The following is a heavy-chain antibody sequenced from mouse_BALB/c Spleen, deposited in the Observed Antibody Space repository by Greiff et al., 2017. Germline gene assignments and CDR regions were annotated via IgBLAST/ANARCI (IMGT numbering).Heavy chain of an antibody. Sequence: VKLVESGPGLVQPSQSLSITCTVSGFSLTSYGVHWVRQSPGKGLEWLGVIWSGGSTDYNAAFISRLSISKDNSKSQVFFKMNSLQANDTAIYYCARGPFYYAMDYWGQGTSVTVSS. CDR3: ARGPFYYAMDY. CDR1: GFSLTSYG. V-gene: IGHV2-2*02. CDR2: IWSGGST. J-gene: IGHJ4*01.